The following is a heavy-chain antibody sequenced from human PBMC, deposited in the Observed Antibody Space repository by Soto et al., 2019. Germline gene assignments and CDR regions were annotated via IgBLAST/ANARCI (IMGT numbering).Heavy chain of an antibody. J-gene: IGHJ2*01. V-gene: IGHV4-59*01. CDR1: GGSISNYY. D-gene: IGHD6-19*01. CDR2: THNNDNT. CDR3: AKGGSSWSWFIDS. Sequence: SETLSLTCTVSGGSISNYYWSWFRLPPGKGLEWIGYTHNNDNTIYHPSLKIRVSISVDTSKNQFSLKVNSVSSADTAVYYCAKGGSSWSWFIDSWGRGTLVTVSS.